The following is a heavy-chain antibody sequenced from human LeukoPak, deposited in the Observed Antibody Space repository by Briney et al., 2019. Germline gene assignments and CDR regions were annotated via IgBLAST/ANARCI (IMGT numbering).Heavy chain of an antibody. CDR3: AKAVRGPDILTGYYTGGYFDY. D-gene: IGHD3-9*01. CDR2: ISGSGGST. J-gene: IGHJ4*02. Sequence: GGSLRLSCAASGFTFSSYAMSWVRQAPGKGLEWVSAISGSGGSTYYADSVKGLFTISRDNSKNTLYLQMNSLRAEDTAVYYCAKAVRGPDILTGYYTGGYFDYWGQGTLVTVSS. V-gene: IGHV3-23*01. CDR1: GFTFSSYA.